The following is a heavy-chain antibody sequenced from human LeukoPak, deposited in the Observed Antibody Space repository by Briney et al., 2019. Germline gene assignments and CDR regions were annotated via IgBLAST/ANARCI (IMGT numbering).Heavy chain of an antibody. CDR2: INPNSGGT. CDR1: GSTFTGYY. CDR3: ARGGGGWNDRYDY. D-gene: IGHD1-1*01. J-gene: IGHJ4*02. Sequence: ASVKLSCKASGSTFTGYYMHWVRQAPGQGLEWMGWINPNSGGTNYAQKVQGRITMTRDTSISTAYMELRRLRSDDTDVYDCARGGGGWNDRYDYWGQGTLVTVSS. V-gene: IGHV1-2*02.